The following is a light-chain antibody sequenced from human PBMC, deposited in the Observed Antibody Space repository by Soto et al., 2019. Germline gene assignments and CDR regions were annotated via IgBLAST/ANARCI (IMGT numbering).Light chain of an antibody. CDR1: QSVNSY. J-gene: IGKJ3*01. CDR2: DAS. Sequence: EIVLTQSPATLSLSPGERATLSCRASQSVNSYLAWYQHKPDQAPRLLIYDASNRATGIPPRFSGSGSGTDFTLTISSLEPEDFAVYSCQQHDNWPLAFGPGTKVDIK. V-gene: IGKV3-11*01. CDR3: QQHDNWPLA.